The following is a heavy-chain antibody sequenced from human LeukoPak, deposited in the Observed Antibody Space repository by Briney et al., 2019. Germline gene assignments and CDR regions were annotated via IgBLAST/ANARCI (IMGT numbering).Heavy chain of an antibody. J-gene: IGHJ3*02. CDR3: ARQGGSGELSSPIDI. D-gene: IGHD3-16*02. Sequence: PGESLKISCTGSGYSFTSHWIGWVRQMPGKGLEWMGIICPGDSDTRYGSSFQGQVTISADKSISTAYLQWSSLKASDTAMYYCARQGGSGELSSPIDIWGQGTMVTVSS. V-gene: IGHV5-51*01. CDR1: GYSFTSHW. CDR2: ICPGDSDT.